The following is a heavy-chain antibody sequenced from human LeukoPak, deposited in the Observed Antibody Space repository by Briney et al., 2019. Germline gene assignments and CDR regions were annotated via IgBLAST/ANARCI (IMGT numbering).Heavy chain of an antibody. V-gene: IGHV4-34*01. CDR2: INHSGST. J-gene: IGHJ6*02. CDR3: ARGDYGGNSGYGMDV. CDR1: GFIFSNFW. D-gene: IGHD4-17*01. Sequence: GSLRLSCEASGFIFSNFWMSWVRQAPGKGLEWIGEINHSGSTNYNPSLKSRVTISVDTSKNQFSLKLSSVTAADTAVYYCARGDYGGNSGYGMDVWGQGTTVTVSS.